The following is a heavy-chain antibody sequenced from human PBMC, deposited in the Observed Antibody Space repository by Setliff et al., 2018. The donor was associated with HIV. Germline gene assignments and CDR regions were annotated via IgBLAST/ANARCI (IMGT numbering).Heavy chain of an antibody. J-gene: IGHJ3*02. CDR2: ISAYNGNT. Sequence: ASVKVSCKASGYTFTSYAISWVRQAPGQGLEWMGWISAYNGNTNYAQKLQGRVTMTRDTSTSTVYLELRSLRSEDTAVYFCASKGGSENFPDSDAFDIWGLGTLVTVSS. V-gene: IGHV1-18*01. CDR3: ASKGGSENFPDSDAFDI. CDR1: GYTFTSYA. D-gene: IGHD3-10*01.